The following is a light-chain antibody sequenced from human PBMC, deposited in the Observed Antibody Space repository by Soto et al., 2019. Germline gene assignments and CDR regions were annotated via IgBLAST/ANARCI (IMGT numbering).Light chain of an antibody. CDR2: QVT. V-gene: IGLV2-14*01. Sequence: QSALTQPASVSGSPGQSITISCTGTASDIGNYNWVSWYQQHPGKAPKVLIYQVTSRPSGVSNRFSGSKSGNTASLTISGLQAEDEAHYYCSSYAAYSTLWVXGGG. J-gene: IGLJ3*02. CDR3: SSYAAYSTLWV. CDR1: ASDIGNYNW.